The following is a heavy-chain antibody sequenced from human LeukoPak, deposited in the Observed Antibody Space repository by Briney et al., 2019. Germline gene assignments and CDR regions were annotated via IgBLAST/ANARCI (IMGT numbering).Heavy chain of an antibody. CDR2: IYPDDSDT. CDR1: QYSFTNYW. D-gene: IGHD6-13*01. Sequence: GESLKISCKGFQYSFTNYWIGWVRQMPGKGLEWMGFIYPDDSDTRYSPSFQGQVIISVDKSISTAYLQWRSLKASDTAIYFCARKDSSSWYYIDYWGQGTLVTVSS. J-gene: IGHJ4*02. CDR3: ARKDSSSWYYIDY. V-gene: IGHV5-51*01.